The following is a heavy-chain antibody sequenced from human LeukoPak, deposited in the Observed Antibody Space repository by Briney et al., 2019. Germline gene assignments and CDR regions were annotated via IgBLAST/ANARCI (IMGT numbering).Heavy chain of an antibody. Sequence: SVKVSCKASGGTFSSYAISWVRQAPGQGLEWMGGIIPIFGTANYAQKFQGRVTITTDESTSTAYMELSSLSAEATAVYYCARGARSGNYYYYMDVWGKGTTATVSS. J-gene: IGHJ6*03. CDR3: ARGARSGNYYYYMDV. V-gene: IGHV1-69*05. D-gene: IGHD1-26*01. CDR1: GGTFSSYA. CDR2: IIPIFGTA.